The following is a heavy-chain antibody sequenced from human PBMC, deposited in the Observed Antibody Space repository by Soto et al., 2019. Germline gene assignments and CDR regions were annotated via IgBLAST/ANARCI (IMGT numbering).Heavy chain of an antibody. D-gene: IGHD2-21*02. V-gene: IGHV4-59*01. CDR3: ARDLWGYCGTDCYPLDV. CDR1: GHSISSDY. J-gene: IGHJ6*02. CDR2: MYNTGST. Sequence: SETLCLTCTVSGHSISSDYWSWIRQPPGKGLEWIGYMYNTGSTIYNPSLKSRVTISVDTSKNQFSLKLNSVTAADTAVYYCARDLWGYCGTDCYPLDVWGQGTTVTVS.